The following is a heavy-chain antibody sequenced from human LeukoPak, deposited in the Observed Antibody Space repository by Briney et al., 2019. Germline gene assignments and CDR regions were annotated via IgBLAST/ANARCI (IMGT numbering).Heavy chain of an antibody. V-gene: IGHV3-48*04. CDR1: GFTFSSYS. D-gene: IGHD2-15*01. CDR2: ISSSSSTI. J-gene: IGHJ4*02. Sequence: QPGGSLRLSCAASGFTFSSYSMNWVRQAPGKGLEWVSYISSSSSTIYYADSVKGRFTISRDNAKNSLYLQMNSLRAEDTAVYYCAREGYCSGGSCSKNWGQGTLVTVSS. CDR3: AREGYCSGGSCSKN.